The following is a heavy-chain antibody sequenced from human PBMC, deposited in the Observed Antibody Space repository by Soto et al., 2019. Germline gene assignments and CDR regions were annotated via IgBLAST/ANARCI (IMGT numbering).Heavy chain of an antibody. CDR3: ASGAHWFDP. CDR2: IYTSGST. CDR1: EFTVSNNY. D-gene: IGHD3-10*01. Sequence: EEQLVESGGGLIQPGESLRLSCAASEFTVSNNYMNWVRQAPGEGLEWVSVIYTSGSTYYADSVKGRFTISRDNSKNTLYLQMNSLRAEDTAVYYCASGAHWFDPWGQGTLVTVSS. J-gene: IGHJ5*02. V-gene: IGHV3-53*01.